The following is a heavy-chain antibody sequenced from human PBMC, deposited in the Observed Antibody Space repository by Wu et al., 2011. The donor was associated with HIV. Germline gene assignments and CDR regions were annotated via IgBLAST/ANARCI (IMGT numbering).Heavy chain of an antibody. J-gene: IGHJ5*02. CDR1: GGTFSSYS. V-gene: IGHV1-69*14. CDR3: ALTKGGMATTEEFDP. Sequence: QVQLVQSGAEVKKPGSSVKVSCKASGGTFSSYSISWVRQAPGQGLEWMGGIIPIFPTANYAQKFQGRVTITADKSTSTAYMELSSLRSEDTAVYYCALTKGGMATTEEFDPWGQGILATVSS. D-gene: IGHD5-24*01. CDR2: IIPIFPTA.